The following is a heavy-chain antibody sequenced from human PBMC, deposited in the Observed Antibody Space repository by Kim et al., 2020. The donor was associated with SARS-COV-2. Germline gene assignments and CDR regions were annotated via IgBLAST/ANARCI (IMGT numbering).Heavy chain of an antibody. V-gene: IGHV4-39*01. D-gene: IGHD3-3*01. CDR1: GGSISSSSYY. Sequence: SETLSLTCTVSGGSISSSSYYWGWIRQPPGKGLEWIGSIYYSGSTYYNPSLKSRVTISVDTSKNQFSLKLSSVTAADTAVYYCARTSGAYDFWSGYYVGAGWFDPWGQGTLVTVSS. CDR3: ARTSGAYDFWSGYYVGAGWFDP. J-gene: IGHJ5*02. CDR2: IYYSGST.